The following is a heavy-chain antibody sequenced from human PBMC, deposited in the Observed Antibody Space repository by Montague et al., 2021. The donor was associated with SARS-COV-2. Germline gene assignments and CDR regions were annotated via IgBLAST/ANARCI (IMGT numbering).Heavy chain of an antibody. Sequence: CAISGDSVSSNSAAWDGMRRSRSRGREGLGWTYYRCKCYDDYAVSVKSRITINPDTAKNQFSLQLNSVTPEDTAVYYCARGIWFGELLTGYYYYGMDVWGQGTTVTVSS. CDR3: ARGIWFGELLTGYYYYGMDV. D-gene: IGHD3-10*01. CDR2: TYYRCKCYD. V-gene: IGHV6-1*01. CDR1: GDSVSSNSAA. J-gene: IGHJ6*02.